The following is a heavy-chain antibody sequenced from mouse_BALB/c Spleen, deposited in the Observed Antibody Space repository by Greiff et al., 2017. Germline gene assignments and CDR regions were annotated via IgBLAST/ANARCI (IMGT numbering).Heavy chain of an antibody. D-gene: IGHD1-1*02. Sequence: VQRMESGPGLVAPSQSLSITCTVSGFSLTGYGVNWVRQPPGKGLEWLGMIWGDGSTDYNSALKSRLSISKDNSKSQVFLKMNSLQTDDTARYYCARVYGDHWYFDVWGAGTTVTVSS. J-gene: IGHJ1*01. CDR3: ARVYGDHWYFDV. V-gene: IGHV2-6-7*01. CDR2: IWGDGST. CDR1: GFSLTGYG.